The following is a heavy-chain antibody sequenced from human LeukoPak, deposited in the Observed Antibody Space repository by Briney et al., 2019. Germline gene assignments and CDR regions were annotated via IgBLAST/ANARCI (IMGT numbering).Heavy chain of an antibody. CDR2: IIPIFGTA. J-gene: IGHJ4*02. Sequence: SVKVSCKASRGTFSSYAISWVRQAPGQGLEWMGGIIPIFGTANYAQKFQGRVTITADKSTSTAYMELSSLRSEDTAVYYCASARVPSKPYYYDSSGYRYYFDYWGQGTLVTVSS. CDR3: ASARVPSKPYYYDSSGYRYYFDY. D-gene: IGHD3-22*01. CDR1: RGTFSSYA. V-gene: IGHV1-69*06.